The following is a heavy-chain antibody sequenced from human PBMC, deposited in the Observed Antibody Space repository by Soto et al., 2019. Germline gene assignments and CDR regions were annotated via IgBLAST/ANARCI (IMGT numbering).Heavy chain of an antibody. D-gene: IGHD2-21*02. CDR3: ARHVSVTAIPARYYFDY. CDR1: GYTFTSYG. V-gene: IGHV1-18*01. CDR2: ISAYNGNT. J-gene: IGHJ4*02. Sequence: QVQLVQSGAEVKKPGASVKVSCKASGYTFTSYGISWVRQAPGQGLEWMGWISAYNGNTNYAQKLQGRVTMTTDTSTSTAYRELRSMRSDDTAVYYCARHVSVTAIPARYYFDYWGQGTLVTVSS.